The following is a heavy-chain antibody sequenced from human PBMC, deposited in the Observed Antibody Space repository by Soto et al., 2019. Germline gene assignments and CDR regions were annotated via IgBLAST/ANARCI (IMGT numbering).Heavy chain of an antibody. J-gene: IGHJ5*01. CDR2: IYYTGST. CDR1: GGSISRGY. V-gene: IGHV4-59*01. Sequence: PSETLSLTCNVSGGSISRGYWSWLRRPPGKGLEWIGSIYYTGSTNYNPSLKSRAIMSVDTSKNQFSLRLSSVIAADTAVYYCARDRELGFCDSWGQGALVTVSS. CDR3: ARDRELGFCDS. D-gene: IGHD1-7*01.